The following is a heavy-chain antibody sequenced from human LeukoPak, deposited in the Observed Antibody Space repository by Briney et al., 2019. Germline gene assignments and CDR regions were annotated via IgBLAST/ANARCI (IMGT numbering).Heavy chain of an antibody. CDR1: GGSFSGYY. J-gene: IGHJ4*02. CDR2: INHSGST. Sequence: SETLPLTCAVYGGSFSGYYWSWIRQPPGKGLEWIGEINHSGSTNYNPSLKSRATISVDTSKNQFSLKLSSVTAADTAVYYCARVSAAYCGGDCYSDYFDYWGQGTLVTVSS. D-gene: IGHD2-21*02. CDR3: ARVSAAYCGGDCYSDYFDY. V-gene: IGHV4-34*01.